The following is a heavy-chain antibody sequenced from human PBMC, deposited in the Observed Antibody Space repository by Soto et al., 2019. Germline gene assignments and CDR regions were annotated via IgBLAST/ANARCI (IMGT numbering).Heavy chain of an antibody. CDR1: GYIFTSYW. V-gene: IGHV5-10-1*01. CDR3: ARAKRYNWNPPDY. Sequence: PVESLKISCKGSGYIFTSYWISCFLQMPGKGLEWMGRIDPSDSYTNYSPSFQGHVTISADKSISTAYLQWSSLKASDTAMYYCARAKRYNWNPPDYWGQGTLVTVSS. J-gene: IGHJ4*02. D-gene: IGHD1-20*01. CDR2: IDPSDSYT.